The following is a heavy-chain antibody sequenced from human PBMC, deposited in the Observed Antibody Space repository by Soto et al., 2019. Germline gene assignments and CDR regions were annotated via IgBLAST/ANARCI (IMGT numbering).Heavy chain of an antibody. D-gene: IGHD1-7*01. V-gene: IGHV1-69*06. CDR1: GGTFSNYV. J-gene: IGHJ4*02. CDR3: ARDMTRTVVPYFDF. Sequence: QVQLVQSGAEVKKPGSSVKVSCKASGGTFSNYVVNWVRQAPGQGLAWVGRIIPISGAANYAQKFQGRVTITADKSTSTSYMELSSLRSEDTAVYYCARDMTRTVVPYFDFWGQGTLVTVSS. CDR2: IIPISGAA.